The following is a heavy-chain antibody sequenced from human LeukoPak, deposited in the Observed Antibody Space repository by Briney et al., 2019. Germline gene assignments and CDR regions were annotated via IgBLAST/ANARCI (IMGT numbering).Heavy chain of an antibody. V-gene: IGHV4-59*13. CDR3: ARDLGCSSTSCYTVWFDP. CDR1: GASINSYY. D-gene: IGHD2-2*02. CDR2: TYYSGST. J-gene: IGHJ5*02. Sequence: KPSETLSLTCSVSGASINSYYWNWIRQPPGKGLEWIGNTYYSGSTNYNPSLSSRVTISLDTSKNQFSLKMTSVTAADTAVYYCARDLGCSSTSCYTVWFDPWGQGTLVTVSS.